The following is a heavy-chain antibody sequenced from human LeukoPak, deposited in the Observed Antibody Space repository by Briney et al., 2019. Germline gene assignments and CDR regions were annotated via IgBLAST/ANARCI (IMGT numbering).Heavy chain of an antibody. CDR2: IYYSGST. J-gene: IGHJ6*03. D-gene: IGHD3-9*01. CDR3: ARRSGYYSHSYYYYYMDV. V-gene: IGHV4-39*07. Sequence: SETLSLTCTVSGGSISSSSYYWGWVRQPPGKGLEWIGSIYYSGSTYYNPSLKSRVTISVDTSKNQFSLKLSSVTAADTAVYYCARRSGYYSHSYYYYYMDVWGKGTTVTVSS. CDR1: GGSISSSSYY.